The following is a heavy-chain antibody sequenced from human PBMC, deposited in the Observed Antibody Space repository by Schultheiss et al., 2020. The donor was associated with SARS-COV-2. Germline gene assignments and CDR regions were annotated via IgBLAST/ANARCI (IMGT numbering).Heavy chain of an antibody. Sequence: SETLSLTCGVSGASIITTNFFWGWIRQPPGKGLEWIGYIYYSGSTNYNPSLKSRVTISVDTSKNQFSLKLSSVTAADTAVYYCARDRVGYYYDSSGYNPIDYWGQGTLVTVSS. J-gene: IGHJ4*02. V-gene: IGHV4-61*01. CDR2: IYYSGST. D-gene: IGHD3-22*01. CDR3: ARDRVGYYYDSSGYNPIDY. CDR1: GASIITTNFF.